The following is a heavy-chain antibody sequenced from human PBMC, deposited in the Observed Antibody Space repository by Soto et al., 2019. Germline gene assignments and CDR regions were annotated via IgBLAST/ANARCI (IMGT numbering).Heavy chain of an antibody. CDR3: ARVSMVRGVIFWFDP. V-gene: IGHV4-61*01. D-gene: IGHD3-10*01. CDR2: IYYSGST. CDR1: GGSVSSGSYY. J-gene: IGHJ5*02. Sequence: QVQLQESGPGLVKPSETLSLTCTVSGGSVSSGSYYWSWIRQPPGKGLEWIGYIYYSGSTNYNPSLTSRVTISVDTSKNQFSLKLSSVTAADTAVYYCARVSMVRGVIFWFDPWGQGTLVTVSS.